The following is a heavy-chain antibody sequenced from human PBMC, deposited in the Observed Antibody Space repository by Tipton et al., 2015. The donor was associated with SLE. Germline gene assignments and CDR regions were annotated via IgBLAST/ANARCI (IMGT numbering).Heavy chain of an antibody. D-gene: IGHD6-19*01. J-gene: IGHJ5*02. CDR2: IYYSGST. CDR3: AREEYSSGWTEVHWFDP. CDR1: GGSISSYY. V-gene: IGHV4-59*01. Sequence: LRLSCTVSGGSISSYYWSWIRQPPGKGLEWIGYIYYSGSTNYNPSLKSRVTISVDTSKNQFSLKLSSVTVADTAVYYCAREEYSSGWTEVHWFDPWGQGTLVTVSS.